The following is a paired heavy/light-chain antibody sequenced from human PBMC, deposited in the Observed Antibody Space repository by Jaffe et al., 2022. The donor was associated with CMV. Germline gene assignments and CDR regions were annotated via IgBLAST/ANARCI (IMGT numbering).Light chain of an antibody. CDR3: QQYGSSPQT. CDR2: GAS. CDR1: QSVSSNY. V-gene: IGKV3-20*01. Sequence: EIVLTQSPGTLSLSPGERATLSCRASQSVSSNYLAWYQQKPGQAPRLLIYGASSRATGIPDRFSGSGSGTDFTLTISRLEPEDFAVYYCQQYGSSPQTFGQGTKLEIK. J-gene: IGKJ2*01.
Heavy chain of an antibody. V-gene: IGHV1-3*01. Sequence: QVQLVQSGAEVKKPGASVKVSCKTSGYTFTNYAMNWVRQAPGQRLEWMGWINVGTGNTKYSQKFQGRVTITRDTSASTANMELSSLRSEDTAVYYCARAKLQPLQWFGESNYYSMDVWGKGTAVTVSS. CDR2: INVGTGNT. J-gene: IGHJ6*03. CDR3: ARAKLQPLQWFGESNYYSMDV. D-gene: IGHD3-10*01. CDR1: GYTFTNYA.